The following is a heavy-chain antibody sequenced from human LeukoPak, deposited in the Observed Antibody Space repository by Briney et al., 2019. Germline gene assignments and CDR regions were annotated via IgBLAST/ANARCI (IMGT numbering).Heavy chain of an antibody. CDR2: IWYDGSNK. J-gene: IGHJ3*02. CDR1: GFTFSSYG. Sequence: GGSLRLSCAASGFTFSSYGMHWVRQAPGKGLEWVAVIWYDGSNKYYADSVKGRFTISRDNSKNTLYLQMNSLRAEDTAVYYCAKEGGDYAFDIWGQGTMVTVSS. CDR3: AKEGGDYAFDI. D-gene: IGHD2-21*01. V-gene: IGHV3-30*02.